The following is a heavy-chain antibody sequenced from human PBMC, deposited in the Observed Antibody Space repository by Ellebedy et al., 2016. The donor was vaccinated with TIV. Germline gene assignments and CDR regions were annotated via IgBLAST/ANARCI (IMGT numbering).Heavy chain of an antibody. CDR3: VKDHISFNRVYDAFDI. D-gene: IGHD1-14*01. J-gene: IGHJ3*02. Sequence: GESLKISCATSGFNFNNYAMAWVRQAPGKGLEWVSTIGGGDDLFYADSVKGRFTISRDNSRSAVFLHMSSLRVEDTAVYYCVKDHISFNRVYDAFDIWGQGTWVTVSS. CDR2: IGGGDDL. V-gene: IGHV3-23*01. CDR1: GFNFNNYA.